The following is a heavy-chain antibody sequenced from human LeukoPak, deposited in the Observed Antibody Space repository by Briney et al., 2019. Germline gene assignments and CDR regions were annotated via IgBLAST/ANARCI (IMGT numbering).Heavy chain of an antibody. J-gene: IGHJ5*02. CDR2: IYYSGST. D-gene: IGHD3-10*01. V-gene: IGHV4-39*01. Sequence: PSETLSLTCSVSGGSISSPNYYWGWVRQPPGTALEWIGSIYYSGSTYYNPSPKSQVTISVDTSKNQFSLKLSSVTAADTAVYYCVREITMVRGVIVNWFDPWGQGTLVTVSS. CDR3: VREITMVRGVIVNWFDP. CDR1: GGSISSPNYY.